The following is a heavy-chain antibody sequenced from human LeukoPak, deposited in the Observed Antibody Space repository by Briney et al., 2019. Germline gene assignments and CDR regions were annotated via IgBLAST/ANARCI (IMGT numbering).Heavy chain of an antibody. D-gene: IGHD3-3*01. Sequence: GASVKVSCKASGGTFSSYAISWVRQAPGQGLEWMGGIIPIFGTANYAQKFQGRVTITTDESTSTAYMELSSLRSEDTAVYYCARDRMVSDFWSGYPRRGFDYWGQGTLVTVSS. CDR2: IIPIFGTA. V-gene: IGHV1-69*05. J-gene: IGHJ4*02. CDR3: ARDRMVSDFWSGYPRRGFDY. CDR1: GGTFSSYA.